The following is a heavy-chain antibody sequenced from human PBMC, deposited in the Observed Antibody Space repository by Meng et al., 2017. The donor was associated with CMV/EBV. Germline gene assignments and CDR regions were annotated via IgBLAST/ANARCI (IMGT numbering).Heavy chain of an antibody. Sequence: GESLKISCTASGFTFRDYHMGWDRQAPGKGLEAMSSISSLDGRTFYLASVRGRFTISRDDSKSILYLQMNSLRSDDTATYYCVKIMSRVVDFWYGMDVWGQGTTVTVSS. J-gene: IGHJ6*02. D-gene: IGHD3-3*01. CDR3: VKIMSRVVDFWYGMDV. CDR1: GFTFRDYH. CDR2: ISSLDGRT. V-gene: IGHV3-23*01.